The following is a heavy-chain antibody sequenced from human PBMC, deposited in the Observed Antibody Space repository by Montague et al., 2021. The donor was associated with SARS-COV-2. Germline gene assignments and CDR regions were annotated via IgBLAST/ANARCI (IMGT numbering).Heavy chain of an antibody. Sequence: TPSLTCTVSGGSVSSGSYYWSWIRQPAGKGLEWIGRIYTSGSSNYNPSLKSRVTISVDTSKNQFSLKVSSVTAADTAVYYCARERSADYYDGSGYHSYKYGMDVWGQGTTVTVSS. D-gene: IGHD3-22*01. CDR2: IYTSGSS. V-gene: IGHV4-61*02. J-gene: IGHJ6*02. CDR3: ARERSADYYDGSGYHSYKYGMDV. CDR1: GGSVSSGSYY.